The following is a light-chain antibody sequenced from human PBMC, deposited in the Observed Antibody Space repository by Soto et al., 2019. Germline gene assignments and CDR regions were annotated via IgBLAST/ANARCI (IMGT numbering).Light chain of an antibody. V-gene: IGLV2-14*01. CDR2: EVS. Sequence: QSALTQPASVSGSPGQSITISCTGTSSDVGGYNYVSWYQQHPGKAPNLMIYEVSNRPSGVYNRFSGSKSGNTASLTISGLQAEDEGDYYCSSYTSGSIDYVFGTGTKLTVL. CDR1: SSDVGGYNY. CDR3: SSYTSGSIDYV. J-gene: IGLJ1*01.